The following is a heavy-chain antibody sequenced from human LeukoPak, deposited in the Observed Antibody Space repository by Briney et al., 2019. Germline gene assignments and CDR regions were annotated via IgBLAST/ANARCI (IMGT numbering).Heavy chain of an antibody. CDR1: GGSISSYY. CDR2: IYYSGST. Sequence: SETLSLTCTVSGGSISSYYWSWIRQPPGKGLEWIGYIYYSGSTNYNPSLKSRVTISVDTSKNQFSLKLSSVTAADTAVYYCARGIVVVPAAIGQDWFDPWGQGTLVAVSS. CDR3: ARGIVVVPAAIGQDWFDP. V-gene: IGHV4-59*01. J-gene: IGHJ5*02. D-gene: IGHD2-2*02.